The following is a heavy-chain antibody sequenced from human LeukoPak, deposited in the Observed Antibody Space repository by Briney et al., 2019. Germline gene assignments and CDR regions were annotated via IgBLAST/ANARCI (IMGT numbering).Heavy chain of an antibody. V-gene: IGHV1-69*01. D-gene: IGHD6-13*01. CDR1: GGTFSSYA. CDR2: IIPIFGTA. J-gene: IGHJ4*02. CDR3: ARLAPIAAAGRAGY. Sequence: ASVKVSCKASGGTFSSYAISWVRQAPGQGLEWMGGIIPIFGTANYAQKFQGRVTITADESTSTAYMELSSLRSEDTAVYYCARLAPIAAAGRAGYWGQGTLVTVSS.